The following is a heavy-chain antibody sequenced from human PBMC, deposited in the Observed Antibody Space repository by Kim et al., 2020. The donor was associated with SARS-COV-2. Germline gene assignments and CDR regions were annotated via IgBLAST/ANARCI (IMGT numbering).Heavy chain of an antibody. J-gene: IGHJ4*02. Sequence: SETLSLTCAVYGGSFSNYYCSWIRQSPGKGLEWIGEIHPSGSTSYNPSLKSRVTISQDTSKNQFSLKLSSVTAADTAIYYCARGVDWAKTGVDWGQGTLVTVSS. V-gene: IGHV4-34*01. CDR2: IHPSGST. CDR3: ARGVDWAKTGVD. D-gene: IGHD5-12*01. CDR1: GGSFSNYY.